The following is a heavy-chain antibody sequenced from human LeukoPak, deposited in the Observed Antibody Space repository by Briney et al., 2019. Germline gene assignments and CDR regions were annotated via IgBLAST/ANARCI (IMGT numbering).Heavy chain of an antibody. J-gene: IGHJ4*02. CDR3: ARQSGYDPAGPPFFDY. Sequence: GGSLRLSGAASAFTFSSYSMNWVRQAPGKGREGVSSISSSSSHIYYADSVKGRFTISRDNAKNSLYLQMNSLRAEDTAVYYCARQSGYDPAGPPFFDYWGQGTLVTVSS. V-gene: IGHV3-21*01. CDR1: AFTFSSYS. D-gene: IGHD5-12*01. CDR2: ISSSSSHI.